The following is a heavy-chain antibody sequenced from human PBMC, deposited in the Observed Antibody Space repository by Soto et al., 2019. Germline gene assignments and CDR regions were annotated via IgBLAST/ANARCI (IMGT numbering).Heavy chain of an antibody. CDR2: INHSGST. CDR3: ARGIAVAGTGFDY. Sequence: SETLSLTCAVYGGSFSGYYWSWIRQPPGKGLEWIGEINHSGSTNYNPSLKSRVTISVDTSKNQFSLKLSPVTAADTAVYYCARGIAVAGTGFDYWGQGTLVTVSS. D-gene: IGHD6-19*01. V-gene: IGHV4-34*01. J-gene: IGHJ4*02. CDR1: GGSFSGYY.